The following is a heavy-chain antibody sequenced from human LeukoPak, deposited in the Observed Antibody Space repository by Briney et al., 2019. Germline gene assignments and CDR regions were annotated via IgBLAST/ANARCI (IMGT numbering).Heavy chain of an antibody. D-gene: IGHD3-10*01. V-gene: IGHV3-48*03. J-gene: IGHJ2*01. CDR2: ISSSGATI. CDR1: GFRFSSYE. CDR3: AKERRITMVRGVITPYWYFDL. Sequence: PGGSLRLSCAASGFRFSSYEMNWVRQAPGKGLEWISYISSSGATIFYADSVKGRFTISRDNSKNTLYLQMNSLRAEGTAVYYCAKERRITMVRGVITPYWYFDLWGRGTLVTVSS.